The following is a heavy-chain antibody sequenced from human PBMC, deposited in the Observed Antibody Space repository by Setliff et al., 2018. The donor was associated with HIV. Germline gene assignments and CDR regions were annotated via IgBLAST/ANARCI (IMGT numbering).Heavy chain of an antibody. CDR2: VSPGGDTT. Sequence: PGGSLRLSCAASGFAFSTFDMNWVRQSPEKGLEWVSAVSPGGDTTYYPDSVKGRFTVSRDDSRNLLFLQMNNLGVEDTAIYYCAKPTSGYYPRPFDLWGQGTRVTVSS. D-gene: IGHD3-22*01. J-gene: IGHJ4*02. CDR1: GFAFSTFD. V-gene: IGHV3-23*01. CDR3: AKPTSGYYPRPFDL.